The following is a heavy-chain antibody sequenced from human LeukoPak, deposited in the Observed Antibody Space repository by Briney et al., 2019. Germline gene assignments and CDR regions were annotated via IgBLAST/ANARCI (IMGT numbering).Heavy chain of an antibody. J-gene: IGHJ4*02. Sequence: GGSLRLSCAASGFTFNSYAIHWVRQAPGKGLEWVAVISYDGSKKFYAHPVKGRFTISRDNSKNTLYLHMNSLRAEDTAVYYCARDSPYSGNYSPIDYWGQGTLVTVSS. V-gene: IGHV3-30*04. CDR2: ISYDGSKK. CDR1: GFTFNSYA. D-gene: IGHD1-26*01. CDR3: ARDSPYSGNYSPIDY.